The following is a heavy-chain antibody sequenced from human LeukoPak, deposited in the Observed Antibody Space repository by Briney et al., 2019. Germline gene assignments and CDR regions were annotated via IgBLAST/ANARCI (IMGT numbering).Heavy chain of an antibody. V-gene: IGHV3-30*07. Sequence: PGRSLRLSCAASGFTFSSYAMHWVRQAPGKGLEWVAVISYDGSNKYYADSVKGRFTISRDNAKNTLYLQMNSLRAEDTAVYYCASSPDYWGQGTLVTVSS. CDR1: GFTFSSYA. CDR3: ASSPDY. CDR2: ISYDGSNK. J-gene: IGHJ4*02.